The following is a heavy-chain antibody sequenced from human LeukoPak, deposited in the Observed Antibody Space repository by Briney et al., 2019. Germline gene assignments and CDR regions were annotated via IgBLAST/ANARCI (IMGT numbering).Heavy chain of an antibody. D-gene: IGHD1-14*01. CDR1: GFTFSSYA. Sequence: PGGSLRLSCAASGFTFSSYAMSWVRQAPGKGLEWVSAISGSGGSTYYADSVKSRFTISRDNSKNTLYLQMNSLRAEDTAVYYCAKVLNSVYDAFDIWGQGTMVTVSS. CDR3: AKVLNSVYDAFDI. J-gene: IGHJ3*02. CDR2: ISGSGGST. V-gene: IGHV3-23*01.